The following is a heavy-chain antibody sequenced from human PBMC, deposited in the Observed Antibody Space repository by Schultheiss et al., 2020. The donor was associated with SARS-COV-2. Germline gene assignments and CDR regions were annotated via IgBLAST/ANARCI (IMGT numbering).Heavy chain of an antibody. Sequence: GESLKISCAASGFTFSSYSMNWVRQAPGKGLEWVSYISSSSSTIYYADSVKGRFTISRDNAKNSLYLQMNSLRAEDTAVYYCAREGLSYDYVWGSYRHFDYWGQGTLVTVSS. CDR3: AREGLSYDYVWGSYRHFDY. J-gene: IGHJ4*02. V-gene: IGHV3-48*01. CDR2: ISSSSSTI. CDR1: GFTFSSYS. D-gene: IGHD3-16*02.